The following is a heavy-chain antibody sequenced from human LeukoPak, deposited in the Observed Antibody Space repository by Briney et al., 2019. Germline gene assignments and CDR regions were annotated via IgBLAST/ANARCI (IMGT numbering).Heavy chain of an antibody. CDR3: ARFLEYSKTIVL. Sequence: SETLSLTCAVYGGSFSGYYWSWIRQPPGKGLEWIGEINHSGSTNYNPSLKSRVTIAVDTSKNQCSLKLSSVTAAHTAVYYCARFLEYSKTIVLWGQGTLVTVSS. J-gene: IGHJ4*02. V-gene: IGHV4-34*01. CDR2: INHSGST. D-gene: IGHD2/OR15-2a*01. CDR1: GGSFSGYY.